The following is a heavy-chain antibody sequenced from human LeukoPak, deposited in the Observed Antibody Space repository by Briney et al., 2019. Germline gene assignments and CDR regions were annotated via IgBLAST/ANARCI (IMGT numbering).Heavy chain of an antibody. J-gene: IGHJ4*02. V-gene: IGHV3-64*01. CDR2: ISSNGGST. CDR1: GFTFSSYA. Sequence: GGSLRLSCAASGFTFSSYALHWVRQGPGKGLEYVSAISSNGGSTYYANSVKGRFTISRDNSKNTLYLQMNSLRAEDTAVYYCAKEKPAAGFDYWGQGTLVTVSS. D-gene: IGHD2-2*01. CDR3: AKEKPAAGFDY.